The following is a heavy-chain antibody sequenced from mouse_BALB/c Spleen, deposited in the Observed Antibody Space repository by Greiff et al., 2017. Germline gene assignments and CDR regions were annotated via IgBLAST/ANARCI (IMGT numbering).Heavy chain of an antibody. Sequence: VQLQQSGPELVQPGASVKISCKASGYSFTGYFMNWVMQSHGKSLEWIGRINPYNGDTFYNQKLKGKATLTVDKSSSTAHMELRSLASEDSAVYYCARGDYGYYFDYWGQGTTLTVSS. J-gene: IGHJ2*01. D-gene: IGHD1-2*01. CDR1: GYSFTGYF. CDR3: ARGDYGYYFDY. V-gene: IGHV1-20*02. CDR2: INPYNGDT.